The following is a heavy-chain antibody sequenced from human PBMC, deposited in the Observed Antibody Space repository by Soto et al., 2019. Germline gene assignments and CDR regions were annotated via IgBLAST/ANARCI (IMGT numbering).Heavy chain of an antibody. D-gene: IGHD3-22*01. Sequence: GGSLRLSCAASGCTFSRFGMSWIRQAPGKGLEWISYISSSLSSIYYADSVKGRFTISRDNAKNSLFLQMDSLRDEDTAVYYCVRDSSGFAPFGLYDWGQGTTVTV. CDR1: GCTFSRFG. V-gene: IGHV3-48*02. CDR3: VRDSSGFAPFGLYD. J-gene: IGHJ6*02. CDR2: ISSSLSSI.